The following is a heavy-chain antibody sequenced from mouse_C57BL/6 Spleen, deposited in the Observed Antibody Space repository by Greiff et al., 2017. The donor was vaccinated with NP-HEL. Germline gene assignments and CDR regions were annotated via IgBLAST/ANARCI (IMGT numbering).Heavy chain of an antibody. J-gene: IGHJ1*03. V-gene: IGHV5-12*01. CDR2: ISNGGGST. D-gene: IGHD2-4*01. CDR1: GFTFSDYY. Sequence: DVMLVESGGGLVQPGGSLKLSCAASGFTFSDYYMYWVRQTPEKRLEWVAYISNGGGSTYYPDTVKGRFTISRDNAKNTLYLQMSRLKSEDTAMYYCARPYDYDDIWYFDVWGTGTTVTVSS. CDR3: ARPYDYDDIWYFDV.